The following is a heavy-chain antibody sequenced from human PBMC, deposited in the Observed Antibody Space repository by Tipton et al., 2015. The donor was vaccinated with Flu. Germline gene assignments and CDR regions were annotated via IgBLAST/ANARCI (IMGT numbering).Heavy chain of an antibody. V-gene: IGHV4-4*07. CDR2: IYTSGST. CDR1: GGSISSYY. D-gene: IGHD6-19*01. J-gene: IGHJ4*02. CDR3: ASSNSQWLVRGYYFDY. Sequence: LRLSCTVSGGSISSYYWSWIRQPAGKGLEWIGRIYTSGSTNYNPPLKSRVTMSVDTSKTQFSLKLSSVTAADTAVYYCASSNSQWLVRGYYFDYWGQGSLVTVSS.